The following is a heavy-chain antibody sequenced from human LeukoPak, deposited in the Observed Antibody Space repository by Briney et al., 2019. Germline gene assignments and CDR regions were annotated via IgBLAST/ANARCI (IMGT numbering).Heavy chain of an antibody. CDR1: GDSVSSNSAA. CDR3: ARDADRYFDWLKVGFDP. J-gene: IGHJ5*02. V-gene: IGHV6-1*01. CDR2: TYYRSKWYN. Sequence: SQTLSLTCAISGDSVSSNSAAWNWIRQSPSRGLEWLGRTYYRSKWYNDYAVSVKSRITINPDTSKNQFSLQLNSVTPEDTAVYYCARDADRYFDWLKVGFDPWGQGTLVTVSS. D-gene: IGHD3-9*01.